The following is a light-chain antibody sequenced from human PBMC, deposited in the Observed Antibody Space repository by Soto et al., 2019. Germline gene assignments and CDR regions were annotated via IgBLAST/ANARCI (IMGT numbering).Light chain of an antibody. CDR1: QSVLYSSNNKNY. J-gene: IGKJ1*01. CDR3: QQYYSAWWT. CDR2: WAS. V-gene: IGKV4-1*01. Sequence: DIVMTQSPDSLAVSLGERATINCKSSQSVLYSSNNKNYLAWYQQKPGQPPKLLIYWASTRESGVPDRFSGSGSGTDFTLTISSLQAEDVAVYYCQQYYSAWWTFGQGTEVEI.